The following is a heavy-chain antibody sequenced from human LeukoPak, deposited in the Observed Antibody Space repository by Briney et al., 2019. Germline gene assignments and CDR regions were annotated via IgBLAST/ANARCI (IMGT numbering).Heavy chain of an antibody. V-gene: IGHV3-49*03. CDR2: IRSKAFGGRT. Sequence: GGSLRLSCTTSGFTFGDYAVSWFRQAPGKGLEWVSFIRSKAFGGRTEYAASVEGRFTISRDDSKSIAYLQMNSLNTEDTAVYYCSRGVPDSSGYYSFVYWGQGTLVTVSS. D-gene: IGHD3-22*01. CDR3: SRGVPDSSGYYSFVY. CDR1: GFTFGDYA. J-gene: IGHJ4*02.